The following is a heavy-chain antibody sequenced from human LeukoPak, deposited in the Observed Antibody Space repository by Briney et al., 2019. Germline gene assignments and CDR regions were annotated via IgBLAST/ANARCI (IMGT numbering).Heavy chain of an antibody. CDR1: GYTFTSYD. CDR2: MNPNSGNT. D-gene: IGHD3-9*01. Sequence: ASVKVSCKASGYTFTSYDINWVRQATGQGLEWMGWMNPNSGNTGYAQKFQGRVTMTRNTSISTAYMELSSLRSEDTAVYYCARVNYDILTGYSYYYMDVWGKGTTVTISS. CDR3: ARVNYDILTGYSYYYMDV. V-gene: IGHV1-8*01. J-gene: IGHJ6*03.